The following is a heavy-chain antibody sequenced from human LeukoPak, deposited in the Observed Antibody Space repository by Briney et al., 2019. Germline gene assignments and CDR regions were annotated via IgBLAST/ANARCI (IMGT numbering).Heavy chain of an antibody. CDR2: ISGSGGSA. V-gene: IGHV3-23*01. CDR3: AKDVRWDIVVVPAAREGYFDY. J-gene: IGHJ4*02. Sequence: GGSLRLSCAASGFTFSSYAMSWVRQAPGKGLKWVSAISGSGGSAYYADSVKGRFTISRDNSKNTLYLQMNSLRAEDTAVYYCAKDVRWDIVVVPAAREGYFDYWGQGTLVTVSS. CDR1: GFTFSSYA. D-gene: IGHD2-2*01.